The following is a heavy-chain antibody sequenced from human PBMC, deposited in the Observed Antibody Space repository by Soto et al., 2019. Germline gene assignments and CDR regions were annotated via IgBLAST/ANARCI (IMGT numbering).Heavy chain of an antibody. D-gene: IGHD3-22*01. V-gene: IGHV3-30*18. CDR1: GFTFSSYG. CDR2: ISYDGRNK. Sequence: QVQLVESGGVVVQPGRSLRLSCAASGFTFSSYGMHWVRQAPGKVLEWVALISYDGRNKYYADSVKGRFTISRDNSKNTLFLQMNSLRAEDTAVYYCAKDSTDYYDSSGYYLNWGQGTLVTVSP. J-gene: IGHJ4*02. CDR3: AKDSTDYYDSSGYYLN.